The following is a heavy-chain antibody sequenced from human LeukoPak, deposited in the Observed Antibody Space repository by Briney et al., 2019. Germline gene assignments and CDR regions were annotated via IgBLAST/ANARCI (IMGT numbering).Heavy chain of an antibody. D-gene: IGHD1-26*01. J-gene: IGHJ3*02. V-gene: IGHV3-23*01. Sequence: HPGGSLRLSCAASGFTFSSYAMSWVRQAPGKGLEWVSAIRGDGSTTYYADSVKGRFTISRDNSKNMLYLQMNSLRAEDTAVYYCVRWANERAVDIWGQGTMVTVSS. CDR2: IRGDGSTT. CDR3: VRWANERAVDI. CDR1: GFTFSSYA.